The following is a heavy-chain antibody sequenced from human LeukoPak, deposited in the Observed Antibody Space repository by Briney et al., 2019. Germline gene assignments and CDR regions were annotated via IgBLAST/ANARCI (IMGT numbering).Heavy chain of an antibody. CDR1: GYSISSGYY. CDR2: IYYSGST. J-gene: IGHJ5*02. CDR3: ARWVARFDP. D-gene: IGHD2-15*01. V-gene: IGHV4-38-2*02. Sequence: SETLSLTCTVSGYSISSGYYWGWIRQPPGKGLEWIGSIYYSGSTYYNPSLKSRVTISVDTSKNQFSLKLSSVTAADTAVYYCARWVARFDPWGQGTLVTVSS.